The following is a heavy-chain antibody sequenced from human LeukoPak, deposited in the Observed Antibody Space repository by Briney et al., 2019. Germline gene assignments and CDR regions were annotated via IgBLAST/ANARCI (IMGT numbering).Heavy chain of an antibody. D-gene: IGHD4-17*01. J-gene: IGHJ4*02. V-gene: IGHV3-48*02. CDR1: GFTFSSYT. CDR3: ARDRIDYGDYAFGY. CDR2: ISSSSSTI. Sequence: GGSLRLSCAASGFTFSSYTMNWIRQAPGKGLEWVSYISSSSSTIYYADSVKGRFTISRDNAKNSLYLQMNSLRDEDTAVYYCARDRIDYGDYAFGYWGQGTLVTVSS.